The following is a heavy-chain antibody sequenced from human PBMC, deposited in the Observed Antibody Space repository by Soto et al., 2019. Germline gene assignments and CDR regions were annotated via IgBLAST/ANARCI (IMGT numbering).Heavy chain of an antibody. J-gene: IGHJ6*02. D-gene: IGHD6-19*01. CDR3: ARVGVNSSGWYCYDGMDV. CDR2: INHSGST. Sequence: QVQLQQWGAGLLKPSETLSLTCAVYGGSFSGYYWSWIRQPPGKGLEWIGEINHSGSTNYNPSLKSRVNRPVDTSTNQVSLKLSSVSAAVTAVYYCARVGVNSSGWYCYDGMDVWGQGTTVTVSS. V-gene: IGHV4-34*01. CDR1: GGSFSGYY.